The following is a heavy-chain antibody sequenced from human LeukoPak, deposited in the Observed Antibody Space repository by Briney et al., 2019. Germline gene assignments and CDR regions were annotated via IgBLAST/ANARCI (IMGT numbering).Heavy chain of an antibody. Sequence: GGSLRLSCAASGFTFSSYWMSWVRQAPGKGPEWVANIKQDGSEKYYVDSVKGRFTISRDNAKNSLYLQMNSLRAEDTAVYHCAGRTPGAYSDYWGQGTLVTVSS. D-gene: IGHD4-17*01. V-gene: IGHV3-7*03. J-gene: IGHJ4*02. CDR1: GFTFSSYW. CDR2: IKQDGSEK. CDR3: AGRTPGAYSDY.